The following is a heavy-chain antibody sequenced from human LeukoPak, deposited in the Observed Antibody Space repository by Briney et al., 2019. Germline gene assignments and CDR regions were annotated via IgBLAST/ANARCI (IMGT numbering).Heavy chain of an antibody. V-gene: IGHV1-2*04. J-gene: IGHJ5*02. CDR1: GYTFISYY. CDR2: INPNSGGT. CDR3: ARGGYSGYDSWFDP. Sequence: ASVKVSCKASGYTFISYYMHWVRQAPGQGLEWMGWINPNSGGTNYAQKFQGWVTMTRDTSISTAYMELSRLRSDDTAVYYCARGGYSGYDSWFDPWGQGTLVTVSS. D-gene: IGHD5-12*01.